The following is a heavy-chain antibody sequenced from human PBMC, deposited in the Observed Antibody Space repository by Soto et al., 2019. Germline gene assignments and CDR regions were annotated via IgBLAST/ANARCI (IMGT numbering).Heavy chain of an antibody. V-gene: IGHV3-21*01. Sequence: EVQLVESGGGLVKPGGSLRLSCAASGFTFSSYSMNWVRQAPGKGLEWVSSISSSSSYIYYADSVKGRFTISRDNAKNSLYLQMNSLRAEDTAVYYCARDREVGIAVAGINFDYWGQGTLVTVSS. CDR3: ARDREVGIAVAGINFDY. CDR2: ISSSSSYI. J-gene: IGHJ4*02. D-gene: IGHD6-19*01. CDR1: GFTFSSYS.